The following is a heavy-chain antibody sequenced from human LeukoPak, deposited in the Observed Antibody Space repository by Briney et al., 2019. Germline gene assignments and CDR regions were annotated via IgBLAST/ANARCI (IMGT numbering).Heavy chain of an antibody. CDR2: FIGSGVHT. CDR1: GFIFSIYA. D-gene: IGHD2-15*01. J-gene: IGHJ4*02. V-gene: IGHV3-23*01. CDR3: AKAPASACRGAICYPFDC. Sequence: GVSLTLSCTASGFIFSIYAMNWLRQAPGKGLEGVASFIGSGVHTYHAVSVKGRFTISRDNSKNTLYLQMTSLRAEDTAVNYCAKAPASACRGAICYPFDCWGQGTLVTVSS.